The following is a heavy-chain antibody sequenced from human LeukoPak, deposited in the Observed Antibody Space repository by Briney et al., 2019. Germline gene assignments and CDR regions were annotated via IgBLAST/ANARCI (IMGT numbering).Heavy chain of an antibody. CDR3: AKDEVVVIILSEYFQH. CDR2: ISGSGGST. J-gene: IGHJ1*01. V-gene: IGHV3-23*01. CDR1: GFTFSSYA. D-gene: IGHD3-3*01. Sequence: GGSLRLSCAASGFTFSSYAMSWVRQAPGKGLEWVSAISGSGGSTYYADSVKGRFTISRGNSKNTLYLQMNSLRAEDTAVYYCAKDEVVVIILSEYFQHWGQGTLVTVSS.